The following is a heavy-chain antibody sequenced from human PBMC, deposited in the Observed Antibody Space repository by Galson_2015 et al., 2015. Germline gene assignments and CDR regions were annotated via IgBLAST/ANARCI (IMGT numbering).Heavy chain of an antibody. CDR1: GFTFSSYG. CDR3: AREFRAKMATIGY. D-gene: IGHD5-24*01. CDR2: IWYDGSNK. J-gene: IGHJ4*02. Sequence: LSLSCAASGFTFSSYGMHWVRQAPGKGLEWVAVIWYDGSNKYYADSVKGRFTISRDNSKNTLYLQMNSLRAEDTAVYYCAREFRAKMATIGYWGPGTLVTVSS. V-gene: IGHV3-33*01.